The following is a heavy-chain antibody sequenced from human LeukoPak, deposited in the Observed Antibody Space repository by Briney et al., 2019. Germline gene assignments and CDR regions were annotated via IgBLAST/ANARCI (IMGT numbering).Heavy chain of an antibody. V-gene: IGHV1-2*02. CDR3: ARGDRRTLWAPLDY. CDR2: INPNSGGT. D-gene: IGHD5-18*01. Sequence: ASVKVSCKASGYTFTGYYMHWVRQAPGQGLEWLGWINPNSGGTDYAQNFQGRVTMTRDTSISTAYMELSRLRSDDTAMYFCARGDRRTLWAPLDYWGQGTLVTVSS. J-gene: IGHJ4*02. CDR1: GYTFTGYY.